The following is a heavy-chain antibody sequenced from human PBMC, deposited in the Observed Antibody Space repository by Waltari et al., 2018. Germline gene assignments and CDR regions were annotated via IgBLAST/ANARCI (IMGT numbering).Heavy chain of an antibody. J-gene: IGHJ4*02. CDR2: IRYDGSNK. CDR1: GFTFSSYG. Sequence: QVQLVESGGGVVQPGGSLRLSCAASGFTFSSYGMHWVRQAPGKGLEWVACIRYDGSNKYYADSGKGRFTISRDNSKNTLYLQMNSLRAEDTAVYYCAKSRHRWKSGRGLVWGQGTLVTVSS. D-gene: IGHD3-10*01. CDR3: AKSRHRWKSGRGLV. V-gene: IGHV3-30*02.